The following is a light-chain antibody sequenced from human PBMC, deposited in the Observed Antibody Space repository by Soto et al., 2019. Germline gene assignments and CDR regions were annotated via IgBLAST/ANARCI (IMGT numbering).Light chain of an antibody. CDR1: QSVSSN. CDR3: QQYDNLPIT. V-gene: IGKV3-15*01. Sequence: EIVMTQSPATLSVSPGERAALSCRASQSVSSNLAWYQQKPGQAPRLLIYGASTRATGIPARFSGSGYGTEFTLTISSLQPEDIATYYCQQYDNLPITFGQGTRLEIK. J-gene: IGKJ5*01. CDR2: GAS.